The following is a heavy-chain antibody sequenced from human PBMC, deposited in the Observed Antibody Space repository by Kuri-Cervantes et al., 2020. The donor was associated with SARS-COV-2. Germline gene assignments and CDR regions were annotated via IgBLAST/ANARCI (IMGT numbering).Heavy chain of an antibody. V-gene: IGHV4-34*01. J-gene: IGHJ6*02. D-gene: IGHD3-22*01. CDR2: INHSGST. Sequence: SQTLSLTCAVYGGSFSGYYWSWIRQPPGKGLEWIGDINHSGSTNYNPSLKSRVTISVDTSKNQFSLKLSSVTAADTAVYYCARRVVSGMDVWGQGTTVTVSS. CDR3: ARRVVSGMDV. CDR1: GGSFSGYY.